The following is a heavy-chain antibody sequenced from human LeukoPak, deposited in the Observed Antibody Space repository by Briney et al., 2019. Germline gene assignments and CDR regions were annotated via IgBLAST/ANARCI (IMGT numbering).Heavy chain of an antibody. V-gene: IGHV3-7*01. J-gene: IGHJ6*03. CDR3: ARDLWYSSGWYHYYYYYMDV. CDR2: IKQDGSEK. Sequence: GGSLRLSCAASGFTFSSYWMSWVRQAPGKGLEWVANIKQDGSEKYYVDSVKGRFTISRDNAKNSLYLQMNSLRAEDTAVYYCARDLWYSSGWYHYYYYYMDVWGTGTTVTVSS. CDR1: GFTFSSYW. D-gene: IGHD6-19*01.